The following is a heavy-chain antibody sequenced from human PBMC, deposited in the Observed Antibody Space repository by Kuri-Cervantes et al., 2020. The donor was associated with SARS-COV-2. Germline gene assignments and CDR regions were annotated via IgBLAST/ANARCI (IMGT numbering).Heavy chain of an antibody. CDR3: ARESRLGSGSYYSVDY. Sequence: SVKVSCKASGYTFTSYGISWVRQAPGQGLEWMGRIIPIFGTANYAQKFQGRVTITADESTSTAYMELSSLRSEDTAVYYCARESRLGSGSYYSVDYWGQGTLVTVSS. V-gene: IGHV1-69*13. J-gene: IGHJ4*02. CDR1: GYTFTSYG. D-gene: IGHD1-26*01. CDR2: IIPIFGTA.